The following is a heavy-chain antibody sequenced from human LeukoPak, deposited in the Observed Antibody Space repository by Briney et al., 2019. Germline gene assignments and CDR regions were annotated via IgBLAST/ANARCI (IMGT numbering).Heavy chain of an antibody. CDR3: ARGFPARDVVVVAVESSSYYFDY. Sequence: SQTLSLTCAISGDSVSSNSAAWNWIRQSPSRGLEWLGRTYYRSKWYNDYAVSVKSRITINPDTSKNQFSLKLSSVTAADTAVYYCARGFPARDVVVVAVESSSYYFDYWGQGTLVTVSS. J-gene: IGHJ4*02. CDR1: GDSVSSNSAA. V-gene: IGHV6-1*01. D-gene: IGHD2-15*01. CDR2: TYYRSKWYN.